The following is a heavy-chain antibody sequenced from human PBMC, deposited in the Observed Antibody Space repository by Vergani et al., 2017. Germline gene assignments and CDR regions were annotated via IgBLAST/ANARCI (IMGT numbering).Heavy chain of an antibody. CDR2: ISSSSSYI. D-gene: IGHD6-6*01. CDR1: GFTFSSYS. V-gene: IGHV3-21*01. J-gene: IGHJ6*03. Sequence: EVQLVESGGGLVKPGGSLRLSCAASGFTFSSYSMNWVRQAPGKGLEWVSSISSSSSYIYYADSVKGRFTISRDNSKNTLYLQINSLRAEDTAVYYCAKCRVGRAARPSDHYYYYMDVWGKGTTVTVSS. CDR3: AKCRVGRAARPSDHYYYYMDV.